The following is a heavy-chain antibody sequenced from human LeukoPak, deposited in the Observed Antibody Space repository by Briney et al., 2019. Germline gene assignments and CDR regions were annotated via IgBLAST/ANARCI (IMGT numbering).Heavy chain of an antibody. Sequence: ASETLSLTCTVSGGSVSSGSYYWSWIRQPPGKGLEWIGYVYYTGSTVYNPSLKSRVTIAVDTSKNQFSLKLTSVTAADAAVYYCARARDVYYDRAFDIWGQGTIVTVSS. CDR3: ARARDVYYDRAFDI. V-gene: IGHV4-61*01. CDR1: GGSVSSGSYY. D-gene: IGHD3-22*01. J-gene: IGHJ3*02. CDR2: VYYTGST.